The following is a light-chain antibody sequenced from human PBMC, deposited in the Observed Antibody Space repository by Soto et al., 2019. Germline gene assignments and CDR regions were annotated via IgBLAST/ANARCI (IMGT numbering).Light chain of an antibody. V-gene: IGKV1-9*01. Sequence: DIQMTQSPASLSASVGDRVTITCRASQSMRTYLNWYQQKPGKAPNLLIQAASSLQSGVPSRFSGSGSGTEFTLTISSLQPDDFATYYCQQFNSYPITFGQGTRLEIK. CDR1: QSMRTY. J-gene: IGKJ5*01. CDR2: AAS. CDR3: QQFNSYPIT.